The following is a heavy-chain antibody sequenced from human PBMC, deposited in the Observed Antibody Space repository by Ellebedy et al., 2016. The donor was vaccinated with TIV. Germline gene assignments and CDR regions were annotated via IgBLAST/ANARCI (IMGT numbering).Heavy chain of an antibody. CDR3: ARFPGPLRRNYYYYMDV. V-gene: IGHV1-18*01. Sequence: ASVKVSXXASGYTFTNYGISWVRQAPGQGLELMGWISGYNGNTNYAQKPQGRVTMTTDTSTSTAYMELRSLRSDDTAVYYCARFPGPLRRNYYYYMDVWGKGTTVTVSS. CDR2: ISGYNGNT. D-gene: IGHD4-17*01. CDR1: GYTFTNYG. J-gene: IGHJ6*03.